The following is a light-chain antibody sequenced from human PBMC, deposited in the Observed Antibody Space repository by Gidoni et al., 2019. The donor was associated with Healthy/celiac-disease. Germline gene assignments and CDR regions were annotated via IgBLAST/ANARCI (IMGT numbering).Light chain of an antibody. CDR2: AAS. CDR3: QQSYSTLRT. J-gene: IGKJ2*01. Sequence: DIQMTQSPSSLSASVGDRVTITCRASQSISSYLNWYQQKPGKAPKLLIYAASSLQSGVPSRFSCSGSGTDFTLTISSLQPEDFATYYCQQSYSTLRTFXXXTKLEIK. V-gene: IGKV1-39*01. CDR1: QSISSY.